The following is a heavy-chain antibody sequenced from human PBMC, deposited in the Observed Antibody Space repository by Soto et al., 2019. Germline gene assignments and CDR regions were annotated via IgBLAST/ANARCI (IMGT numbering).Heavy chain of an antibody. D-gene: IGHD2-15*01. CDR3: ATASLVSYCSGGSCYSSYYFDY. Sequence: EASVKVSCKVSGYTLTELSMHWVRQAPGKGLEWMGGFDPEDGETIYAQKFQGRVTMTEDTSTDTAYMELSSLRSEDTAVYYCATASLVSYCSGGSCYSSYYFDYWGQGTLVTVSS. J-gene: IGHJ4*02. CDR2: FDPEDGET. V-gene: IGHV1-24*01. CDR1: GYTLTELS.